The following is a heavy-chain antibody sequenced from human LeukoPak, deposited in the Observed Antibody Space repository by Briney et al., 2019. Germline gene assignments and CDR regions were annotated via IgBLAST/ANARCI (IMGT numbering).Heavy chain of an antibody. CDR2: ISGSGDIT. J-gene: IGHJ4*02. CDR1: GFTFNNYA. V-gene: IGHV3-23*01. D-gene: IGHD5-18*01. Sequence: PGGSLRLSCAASGFTFNNYAMSWVRQAPGKGLEWVSAISGSGDITYYADSVKGRFTISRDNSKNTLFLQMNSLRAEDTAVYYCTKDTVDTTMVPYYFEYWGQGTLVTVSS. CDR3: TKDTVDTTMVPYYFEY.